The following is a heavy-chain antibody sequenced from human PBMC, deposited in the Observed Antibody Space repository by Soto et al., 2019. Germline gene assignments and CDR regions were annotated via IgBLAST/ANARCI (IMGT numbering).Heavy chain of an antibody. J-gene: IGHJ4*02. Sequence: ASVKVSFKASGYTFTSYAMHCERQAPGLRLEWMGWINADNGNTKYSQKFQGRVSITRDTSASTAYMELRSLRSEDTAVYYCASSRTYVSGIGDYWGQGTLVTVSS. D-gene: IGHD3-10*01. CDR3: ASSRTYVSGIGDY. CDR1: GYTFTSYA. V-gene: IGHV1-3*01. CDR2: INADNGNT.